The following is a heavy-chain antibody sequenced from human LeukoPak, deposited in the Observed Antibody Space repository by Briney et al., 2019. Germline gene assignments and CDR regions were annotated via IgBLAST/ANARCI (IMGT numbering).Heavy chain of an antibody. CDR2: IYPGDSDT. J-gene: IGHJ4*02. D-gene: IGHD3-22*01. CDR1: GYSFTSYW. Sequence: GESLQISCKGSGYSFTSYWIGWVRQMPGKGLEWMGIIYPGDSDTRYSPSFQGQVTISADKSISTAYLQWSSLKASDTAMYYCARVFDSSGNPNTNFDYWGQGTLVTVSS. V-gene: IGHV5-51*01. CDR3: ARVFDSSGNPNTNFDY.